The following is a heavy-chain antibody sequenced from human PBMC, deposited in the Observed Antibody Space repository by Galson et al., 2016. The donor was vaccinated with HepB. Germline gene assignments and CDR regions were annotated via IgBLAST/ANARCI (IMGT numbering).Heavy chain of an antibody. J-gene: IGHJ4*02. D-gene: IGHD7-27*01. V-gene: IGHV6-1*01. Sequence: CAISGDSVSSNSAGWNWIRQSPSRGLEWLGRTFYRSNWQNDYAESVKSRISINPDTSKNQFSLHLNSLTPEDTAVYYCARSYLLGRGFGWWGQGTLVTVSS. CDR1: GDSVSSNSAG. CDR2: TFYRSNWQN. CDR3: ARSYLLGRGFGW.